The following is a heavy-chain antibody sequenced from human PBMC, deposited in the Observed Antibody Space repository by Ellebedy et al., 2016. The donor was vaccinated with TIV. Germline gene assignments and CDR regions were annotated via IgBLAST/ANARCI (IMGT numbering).Heavy chain of an antibody. CDR3: AKARGSSVIDYNYFGMDV. V-gene: IGHV3-30*04. CDR2: ISYAGGNM. Sequence: GGSLRLSXAASEFTLSTYTMHWVRQAPGKGLEWVAVISYAGGNMYYADSVKGRFTISRDNSKNTLYLQMNSLRAEDTAVYYCAKARGSSVIDYNYFGMDVWGHGTTVTVSS. J-gene: IGHJ6*02. CDR1: EFTLSTYT. D-gene: IGHD2-21*01.